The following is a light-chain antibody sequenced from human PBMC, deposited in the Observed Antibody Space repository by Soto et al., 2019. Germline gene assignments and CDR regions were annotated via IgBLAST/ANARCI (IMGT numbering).Light chain of an antibody. CDR3: SSYAGTSIPYVV. J-gene: IGLJ2*01. Sequence: QSALTQPASVSGSPGQSITISCTGTSSDVGAYKYVSWYQQHADKAPKLVIYDVSSRSSGISNRFSGSKSGNTASLTITGLQATDEADYYCSSYAGTSIPYVVFGGGTKLTVL. CDR1: SSDVGAYKY. V-gene: IGLV2-14*03. CDR2: DVS.